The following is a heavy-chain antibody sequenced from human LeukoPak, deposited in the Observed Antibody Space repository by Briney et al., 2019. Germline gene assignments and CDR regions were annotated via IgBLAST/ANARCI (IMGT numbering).Heavy chain of an antibody. D-gene: IGHD3-22*01. V-gene: IGHV3-48*04. Sequence: GGSLRLSCAASGFTFSTYSMNWVRQAPGKGLEWVSYISSSGSTIYYADSVKGRFTISRDNAKNSLHLQMNSLRAEDTAVYYCARDPYYYESSGYFFGAFDIWGQGTMVTVSS. CDR1: GFTFSTYS. CDR3: ARDPYYYESSGYFFGAFDI. CDR2: ISSSGSTI. J-gene: IGHJ3*02.